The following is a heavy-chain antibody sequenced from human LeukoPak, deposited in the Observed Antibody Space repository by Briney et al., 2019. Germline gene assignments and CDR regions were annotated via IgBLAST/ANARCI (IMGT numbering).Heavy chain of an antibody. CDR3: ARGSSYDFWSGPYYFDY. CDR1: GGSISNYY. Sequence: NPSETLSLTCTVSGGSISNYYWSWIRQPPGKGLEWIGYISYSGSTNYNPSLRSRVTISVDTSKNQFSLKLSSVTAADTAVYYCARGSSYDFWSGPYYFDYWGQGTLVTVSS. CDR2: ISYSGST. D-gene: IGHD3-3*01. V-gene: IGHV4-59*01. J-gene: IGHJ4*02.